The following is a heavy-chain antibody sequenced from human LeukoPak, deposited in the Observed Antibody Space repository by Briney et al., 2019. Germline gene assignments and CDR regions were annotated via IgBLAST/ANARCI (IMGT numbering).Heavy chain of an antibody. CDR2: ISGGST. V-gene: IGHV3-38-3*01. CDR3: AKDSYYYDSSGYYVT. J-gene: IGHJ5*02. D-gene: IGHD3-22*01. Sequence: GGSLRLSCAASGFTVSSNEMSWVRQAPGKGLEWVSSISGGSTYYADSRKGRFTISRDNSKNTLYLQMNSLRAEDTAVYYCAKDSYYYDSSGYYVTWGQGTLVTVSS. CDR1: GFTVSSNE.